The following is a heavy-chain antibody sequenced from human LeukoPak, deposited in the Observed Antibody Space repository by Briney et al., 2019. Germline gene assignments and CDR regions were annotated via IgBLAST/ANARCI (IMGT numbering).Heavy chain of an antibody. V-gene: IGHV3-23*01. Sequence: GGSLRLSCAASGLTFSSHWMHWVRQAPGKGLEWVSAISGSGGSTYYADSVKGRFTISRDNSKNTLYLQMNSLRAEDTAVYYCAKDPYYDFWSGPNYYYYGMDVWGQGTTVTVSS. J-gene: IGHJ6*02. CDR3: AKDPYYDFWSGPNYYYYGMDV. D-gene: IGHD3-3*01. CDR2: ISGSGGST. CDR1: GLTFSSHW.